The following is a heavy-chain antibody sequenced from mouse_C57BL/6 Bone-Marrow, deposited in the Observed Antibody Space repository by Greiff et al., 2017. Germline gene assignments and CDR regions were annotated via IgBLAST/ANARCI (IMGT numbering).Heavy chain of an antibody. V-gene: IGHV1-19*01. Sequence: EVQLQQSGPVLVKPGASVKMSCKASGYTFTDYYMNWVKQSHGKSLEWIGVINPYNGGTSYNQKFKGKATLTVDKSSSTAYMVLNSLTSEDAAVYYCARIYYYGSSYDYWGQGTTLTVSS. J-gene: IGHJ2*01. CDR1: GYTFTDYY. CDR2: INPYNGGT. CDR3: ARIYYYGSSYDY. D-gene: IGHD1-1*01.